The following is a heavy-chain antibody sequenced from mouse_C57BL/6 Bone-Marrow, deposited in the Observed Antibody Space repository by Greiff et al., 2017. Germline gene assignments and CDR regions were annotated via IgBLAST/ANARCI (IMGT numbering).Heavy chain of an antibody. CDR1: GYTFTNYW. V-gene: IGHV1-63*01. CDR2: IYPGGGYT. CDR3: AKAGYFDY. J-gene: IGHJ2*01. Sequence: VQLQQSGAELVRPGTSVKMSCKASGYTFTNYWIGWAKQRPGHGLEWIGDIYPGGGYTNYNEKFKSKATLTVDKSSSTAYMQLSSLTSEDSAVYYCAKAGYFDYWGQGTTLTVSS.